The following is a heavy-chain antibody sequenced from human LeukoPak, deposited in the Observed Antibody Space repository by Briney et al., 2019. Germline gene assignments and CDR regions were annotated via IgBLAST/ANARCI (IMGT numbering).Heavy chain of an antibody. Sequence: ASVKVSCKASGYIFTSYYMHWVRQAPGQGLEWMGIINPSGSSTSYAQKLQGRVTMTTDTSTSTAYMELRSLRSDDTAVYYCIYCSSTSCNEGFDYWGQGTLVTVSS. CDR3: IYCSSTSCNEGFDY. CDR2: INPSGSST. V-gene: IGHV1-46*01. D-gene: IGHD2-2*01. CDR1: GYIFTSYY. J-gene: IGHJ4*02.